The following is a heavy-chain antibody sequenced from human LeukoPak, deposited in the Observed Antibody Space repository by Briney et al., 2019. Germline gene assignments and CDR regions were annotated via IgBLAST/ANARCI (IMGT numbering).Heavy chain of an antibody. CDR2: ISNSGVST. J-gene: IGHJ4*02. CDR3: AKDDGSSFIYYFDY. V-gene: IGHV3-23*01. D-gene: IGHD6-13*01. Sequence: GGSLRLSCAASGFTFSSYAMSWVRQAPGRGMEWVSAISNSGVSTYYADSVKGRFTISRDNSKNTLYLQMNSLRAEDTAVYYCAKDDGSSFIYYFDYWGQGTLVTVSS. CDR1: GFTFSSYA.